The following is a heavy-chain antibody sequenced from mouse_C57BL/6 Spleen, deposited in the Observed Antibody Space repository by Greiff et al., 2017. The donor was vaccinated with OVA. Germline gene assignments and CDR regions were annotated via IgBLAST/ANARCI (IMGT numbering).Heavy chain of an antibody. Sequence: EVQLQQSGPELVKPGASVKMSCKASGYTFTDYNMHWVKQSHGKSLEWIGYINPNNGGTSYNQKFKGKATLTVNKSSSTAYMELRSLTSEDSAVYYGARRSYYYGGSAWFAYWGKGTLVTVSA. V-gene: IGHV1-22*01. J-gene: IGHJ3*01. CDR3: ARRSYYYGGSAWFAY. CDR1: GYTFTDYN. CDR2: INPNNGGT. D-gene: IGHD1-1*01.